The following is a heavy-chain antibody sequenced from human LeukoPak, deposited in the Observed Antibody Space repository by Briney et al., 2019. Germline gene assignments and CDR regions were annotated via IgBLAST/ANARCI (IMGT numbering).Heavy chain of an antibody. Sequence: PGGPLRLSCAASGFAFSAYWMHWVRQAPGKGLEWVSRINSDGSSTNYADSVKGRFTVSRDNAKNTLYLQMNGLRAEDTAVYYCAKILTDFDYWGQGTLVTVSS. V-gene: IGHV3-74*01. J-gene: IGHJ4*02. CDR1: GFAFSAYW. CDR3: AKILTDFDY. CDR2: INSDGSST.